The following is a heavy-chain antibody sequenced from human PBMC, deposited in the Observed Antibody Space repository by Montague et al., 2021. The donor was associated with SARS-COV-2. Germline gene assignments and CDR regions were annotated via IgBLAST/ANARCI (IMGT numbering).Heavy chain of an antibody. CDR2: IYYTGST. CDR3: ARNRGWGSRGAGYIDL. V-gene: IGHV4-31*03. CDR1: GGSISGDNYY. J-gene: IGHJ2*01. D-gene: IGHD7-27*01. Sequence: TLSLTCTVSGGSISGDNYYWTWIRQHPGKGLEWIAYIYYTGSTYYNPSLQSRLSTSLDTSKNQFSLTLTSVTAAATAIYYCARNRGWGSRGAGYIDLWGRGTLVTVSS.